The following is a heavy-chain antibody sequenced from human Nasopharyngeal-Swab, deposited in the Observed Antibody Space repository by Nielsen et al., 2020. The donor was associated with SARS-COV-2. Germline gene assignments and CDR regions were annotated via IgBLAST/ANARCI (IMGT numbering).Heavy chain of an antibody. CDR1: GFTFSSYS. CDR2: ISSSSSTI. J-gene: IGHJ4*02. CDR3: ATSSSGVIDGPLDY. Sequence: GESLKISCAASGFTFSSYSMNWVRQAPGKGLEWVSYISSSSSTIYYADSAKGRFTISRDNAKNSLYLQMNSLRAEDTAVYYCATSSSGVIDGPLDYWGQGTLVTVSS. V-gene: IGHV3-48*04. D-gene: IGHD6-19*01.